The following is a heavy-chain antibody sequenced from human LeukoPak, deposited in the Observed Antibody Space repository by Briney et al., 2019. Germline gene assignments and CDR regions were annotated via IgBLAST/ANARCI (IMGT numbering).Heavy chain of an antibody. V-gene: IGHV3-64*01. CDR3: ARGSPIATDGGAFDI. J-gene: IGHJ3*02. CDR1: RFTFSTYA. D-gene: IGHD6-13*01. Sequence: GGSLRLSCAASRFTFSTYAMHWVRQAPGKGLEYVSSVSSNGGSTYYANSVKGRFTISRDNSKNTLYLQMGSLRAEDMAVHYCARGSPIATDGGAFDIWGQGTMVTVSS. CDR2: VSSNGGST.